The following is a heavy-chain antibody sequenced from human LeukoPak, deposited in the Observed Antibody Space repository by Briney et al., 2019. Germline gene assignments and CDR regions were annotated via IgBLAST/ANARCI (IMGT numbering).Heavy chain of an antibody. CDR1: GYTFTSYG. J-gene: IGHJ4*02. CDR3: ARDRGWLLLDYGDYSSEVLFDY. CDR2: ISAYNGNT. V-gene: IGHV1-18*01. Sequence: GASVKVSCKASGYTFTSYGISWVRQAPGQGLEWMGWISAYNGNTNYARKLQGRVTMTTDTSTSTAYMELRSLRSDDTAVYYCARDRGWLLLDYGDYSSEVLFDYWGQGTLVTVSS. D-gene: IGHD4-17*01.